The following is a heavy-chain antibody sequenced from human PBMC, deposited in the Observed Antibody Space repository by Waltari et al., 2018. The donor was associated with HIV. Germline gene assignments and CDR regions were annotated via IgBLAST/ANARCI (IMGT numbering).Heavy chain of an antibody. J-gene: IGHJ4*02. D-gene: IGHD3-3*01. V-gene: IGHV1-2*06. CDR1: GYTFTGYY. CDR2: INPNSGGT. Sequence: QVQLVQSGAEVKKPGASVKVSCKASGYTFTGYYMHWVRQAPGQGIEWRGRINPNSGGTNYAKKCQGRVTMTRDTSISTAYMELSRLRSDDTAVYYCASDFGPRDYWGQGTLVTVSS. CDR3: ASDFGPRDY.